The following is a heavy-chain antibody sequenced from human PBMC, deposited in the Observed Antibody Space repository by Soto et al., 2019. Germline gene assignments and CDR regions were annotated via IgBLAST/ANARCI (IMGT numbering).Heavy chain of an antibody. J-gene: IGHJ3*02. Sequence: EVQLVESGGGLVKPGGSLRLSCAASGFTFSSYSMNWVRQAPGKGLEWVSSISSSSSYIYYADSVKGRFTISRDNAKNSLYLQMNSLRAADTAVYYCARVLGCSSTSCYHDAFDIWGQGTMVTVSS. D-gene: IGHD2-2*01. CDR1: GFTFSSYS. V-gene: IGHV3-21*01. CDR2: ISSSSSYI. CDR3: ARVLGCSSTSCYHDAFDI.